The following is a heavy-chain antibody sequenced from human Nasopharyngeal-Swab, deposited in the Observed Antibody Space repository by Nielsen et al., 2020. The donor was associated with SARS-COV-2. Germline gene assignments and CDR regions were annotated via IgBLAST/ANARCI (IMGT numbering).Heavy chain of an antibody. CDR2: IYYTGDS. V-gene: IGHV4-59*08. Sequence: SETLSLTCTVSGGSISSYYWSWIRQAPGKGLEWIGYIYYTGDSNYNPSLKSRVTISADTSKNQFSLKVTSVTAADTAVYYCARRSLAVAGSFDYWGQGTLVTVSS. D-gene: IGHD6-19*01. CDR1: GGSISSYY. J-gene: IGHJ4*02. CDR3: ARRSLAVAGSFDY.